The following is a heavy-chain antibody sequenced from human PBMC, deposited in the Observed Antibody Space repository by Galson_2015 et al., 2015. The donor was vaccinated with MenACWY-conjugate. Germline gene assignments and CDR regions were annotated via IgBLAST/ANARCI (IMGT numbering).Heavy chain of an antibody. V-gene: IGHV3-53*01. CDR2: IHGVSTT. D-gene: IGHD6-19*01. CDR1: GFIVSDNY. Sequence: SLRLSCAASGFIVSDNYISWVRQAPGKGLEWVSVIHGVSTTYYADSVKGRFTISRDNSKNTLYLQMDSLRADDTAVYYCARGPYSSAWYGFDCWGQGTLVTVSS. CDR3: ARGPYSSAWYGFDC. J-gene: IGHJ4*02.